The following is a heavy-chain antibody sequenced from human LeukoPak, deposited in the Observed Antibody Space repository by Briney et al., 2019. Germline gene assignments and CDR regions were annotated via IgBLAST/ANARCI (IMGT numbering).Heavy chain of an antibody. CDR3: ATEQAYYDILTGYDAFDI. V-gene: IGHV1-24*01. CDR2: FDPEDGET. J-gene: IGHJ3*02. CDR1: GYTLTELS. D-gene: IGHD3-9*01. Sequence: ASVKVSCKVSGYTLTELSMHWVRQAPGKGLEWMGGFDPEDGETIYAQKFQGRVTMTEDTSTDTAYMELSSLRSEDTAVYYCATEQAYYDILTGYDAFDIWGQGTMVTVSS.